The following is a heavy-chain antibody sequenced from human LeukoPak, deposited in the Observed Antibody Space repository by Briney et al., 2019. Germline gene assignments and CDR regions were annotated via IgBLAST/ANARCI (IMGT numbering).Heavy chain of an antibody. CDR1: GFNFNDAW. J-gene: IGHJ4*02. CDR2: VRTTAEGETT. Sequence: SLRLSCEGSGFNFNDAWMSWIRQAPGKGLEWVGRVRTTAEGETTDYAAPVRGRFIISRDDSKNMVFLQMNRLETEDTAIYYCTAGLRKTDDDSWGQGTLVTVPS. V-gene: IGHV3-15*01. D-gene: IGHD4-17*01. CDR3: TAGLRKTDDDS.